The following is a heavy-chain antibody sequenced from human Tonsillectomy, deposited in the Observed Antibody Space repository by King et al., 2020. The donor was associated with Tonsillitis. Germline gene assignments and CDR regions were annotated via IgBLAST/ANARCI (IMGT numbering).Heavy chain of an antibody. D-gene: IGHD5-24*01. CDR1: EYSFSNYW. CDR2: IYPDDSDT. CDR3: ARESRDGYNFDY. J-gene: IGHJ4*02. Sequence: DVQLVESGAEVKKPGESLKISCKGFEYSFSNYWIGWVRQMPGRGLEWMGIIYPDDSDTRYSPSFQDQVIISADKSINTAYLQRSSLEASDSAMYYCARESRDGYNFDYWGQGTLVTVS. V-gene: IGHV5-51*03.